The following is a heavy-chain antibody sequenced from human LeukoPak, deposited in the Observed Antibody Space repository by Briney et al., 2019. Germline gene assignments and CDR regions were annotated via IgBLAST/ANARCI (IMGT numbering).Heavy chain of an antibody. Sequence: GGSLRLSCAASGFTFSSYGMSWVRQAPGKGLEWVSAISGSGGSTYYADSVKGRFTISRDNAKNSLYLQMNSLRAEDTAVYYCARWYSLGDYWSQGTLVTVSS. CDR3: ARWYSLGDY. D-gene: IGHD2/OR15-2a*01. CDR1: GFTFSSYG. J-gene: IGHJ4*02. V-gene: IGHV3-23*01. CDR2: ISGSGGST.